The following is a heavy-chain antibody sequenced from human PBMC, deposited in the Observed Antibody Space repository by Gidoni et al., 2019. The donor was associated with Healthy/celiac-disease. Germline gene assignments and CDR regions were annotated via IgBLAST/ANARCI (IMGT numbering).Heavy chain of an antibody. CDR3: AKRYDYGDYPVEYYYYGMDV. V-gene: IGHV3-23*01. CDR2: ISGSGGST. D-gene: IGHD4-17*01. CDR1: GVTFSSYA. J-gene: IGHJ6*02. Sequence: EVQLLESGGGLVQHGGSLRLPCAASGVTFSSYAMSWVRQAPGKGLEWVSAISGSGGSTYYADSVKGRFTISRDNSKNTLYLQMNSLRAEDTAVYYCAKRYDYGDYPVEYYYYGMDVWGQGTTVTVSS.